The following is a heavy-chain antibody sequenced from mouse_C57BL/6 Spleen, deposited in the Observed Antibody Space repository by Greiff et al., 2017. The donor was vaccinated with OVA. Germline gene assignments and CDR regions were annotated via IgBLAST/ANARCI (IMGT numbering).Heavy chain of an antibody. CDR3: ARALAGTGDYYAMDY. Sequence: QVQLQQPGAELVKPGASVKLSCKASGYTFTSYWMHWVKQRPGQGLEWIGMIHPNSGSTNYNEKYKSKATLNVDKSASTSYMQLSSLTSEDSAVYYCARALAGTGDYYAMDYWGQGTSVTVSS. J-gene: IGHJ4*01. V-gene: IGHV1-64*01. CDR1: GYTFTSYW. CDR2: IHPNSGST. D-gene: IGHD4-1*01.